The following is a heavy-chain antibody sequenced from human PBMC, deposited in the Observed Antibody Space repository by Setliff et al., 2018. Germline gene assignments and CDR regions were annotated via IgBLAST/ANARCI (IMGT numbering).Heavy chain of an antibody. Sequence: SETLSLTCTVSGGSISSGHYYWNWIRQPAGKGLEWIGRIYPSGGTNYNPSLKSRATILRDTSTNQFSLKLKSVTATDTAMYYCARDGGFRSGTWSLDQWGQGTLVTVSS. V-gene: IGHV4-61*02. J-gene: IGHJ4*02. CDR3: ARDGGFRSGTWSLDQ. CDR2: IYPSGGT. CDR1: GGSISSGHYY. D-gene: IGHD3-16*02.